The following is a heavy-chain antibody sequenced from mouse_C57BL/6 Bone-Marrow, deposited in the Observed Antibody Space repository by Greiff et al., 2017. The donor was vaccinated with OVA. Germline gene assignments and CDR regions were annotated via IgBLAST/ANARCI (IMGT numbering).Heavy chain of an antibody. D-gene: IGHD2-4*01. J-gene: IGHJ4*01. Sequence: QVQLQQPGTELVKPGASVKLSCKASGYTFTSYWMHWVKQRPGQGLEWIGNINPSNGGTNYNEKFKSKATLTVDKSSSTAYMQLSSLTSEDSAVYYWARGGGLRRVYYAMDYWGQGTSVTVSS. CDR2: INPSNGGT. V-gene: IGHV1-53*01. CDR1: GYTFTSYW. CDR3: ARGGGLRRVYYAMDY.